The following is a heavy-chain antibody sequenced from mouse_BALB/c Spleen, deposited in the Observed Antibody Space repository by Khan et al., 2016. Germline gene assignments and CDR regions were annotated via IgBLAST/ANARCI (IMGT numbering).Heavy chain of an antibody. J-gene: IGHJ4*01. CDR3: TRDGVRKRSYAMDY. Sequence: QVQLQQPGAELVRPGASVKLSCKASGYTFTNYWIDWVKQRPGQGLEWIGNIFPSDTYTNYNQKFKDKATLTVDRSSSTAYMHLSSPTAEDSAVYYCTRDGVRKRSYAMDYWGQGTSVTVSS. V-gene: IGHV1-69*02. CDR2: IFPSDTYT. D-gene: IGHD2-14*01. CDR1: GYTFTNYW.